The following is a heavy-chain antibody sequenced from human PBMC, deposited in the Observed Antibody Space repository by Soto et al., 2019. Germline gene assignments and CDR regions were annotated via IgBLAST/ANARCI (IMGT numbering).Heavy chain of an antibody. J-gene: IGHJ3*02. V-gene: IGHV3-66*01. D-gene: IGHD5-12*01. CDR2: IYSGGST. CDR3: ARDGGGLNAFDI. CDR1: GFTVSSNY. Sequence: EVQLVESGGSLVQPGGSLRLSCAASGFTVSSNYMSWVRQAPRKGLEWVSVIYSGGSTYYADSVKGRFTISRDNSKNTLYLQINSLRAEDTAVYYCARDGGGLNAFDIWGQGTMVTVSS.